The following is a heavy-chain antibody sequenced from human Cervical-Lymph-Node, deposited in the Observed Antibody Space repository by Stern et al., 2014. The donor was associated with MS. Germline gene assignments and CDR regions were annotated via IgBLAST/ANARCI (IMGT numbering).Heavy chain of an antibody. V-gene: IGHV1-18*01. CDR2: ISSYNCNT. CDR1: GYTFTSYG. D-gene: IGHD2-15*01. J-gene: IGHJ3*02. CDR3: ARGLLGSENAFDI. Sequence: QLVQSGAEVKKTGASVKVSCKASGYTFTSYGISWVRQAPGPGHEWNGWISSYNCNTNYAQKLQVRVTMTTDTSTSTAYMELRSLRSDDTAVYYCARGLLGSENAFDIWGQGTMVTVFS.